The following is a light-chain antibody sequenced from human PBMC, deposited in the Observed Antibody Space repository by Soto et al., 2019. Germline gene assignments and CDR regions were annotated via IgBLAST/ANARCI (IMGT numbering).Light chain of an antibody. CDR3: QQYNIWPLT. CDR2: GAS. Sequence: EVVMTQSPATLSVSPGERATLSCRASQSVSINLAWYQQKLGQPPRLLIYGASTGATGIPARFSGSGSGTDFTLTISSLQSEDVAIYYCQQYNIWPLTFGGGTQLEIK. J-gene: IGKJ4*01. CDR1: QSVSIN. V-gene: IGKV3-15*01.